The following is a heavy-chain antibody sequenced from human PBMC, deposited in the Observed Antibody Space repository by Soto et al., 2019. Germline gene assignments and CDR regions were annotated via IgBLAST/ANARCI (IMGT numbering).Heavy chain of an antibody. CDR1: GFTFSSYA. CDR3: AIERRLERGEFDY. V-gene: IGHV3-23*01. J-gene: IGHJ4*02. CDR2: ISGGGGRI. Sequence: EVQVLESGGGLVQPGGSLRLSCAASGFTFSSYAMSWVRQAPGKGLEWVSVISGGGGRIFYADSVKGRFTISRDNSKNTVYMQMNSLRDEDTAIYHCAIERRLERGEFDYGGQGTVVPVTS. D-gene: IGHD4-17*01.